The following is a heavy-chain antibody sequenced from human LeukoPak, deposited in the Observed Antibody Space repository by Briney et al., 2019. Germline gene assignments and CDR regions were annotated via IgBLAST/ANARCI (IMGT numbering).Heavy chain of an antibody. Sequence: SETLSLTCTVSGYSISNGYYWGWIRQPPGKGLEWIGNIYHSGSTYYNPSLKSRVTISVDTSKNQFSLKLSSVTAADTAVYYCARGLAYCGGDCYYYFDYWGQGTLVTVSS. CDR3: ARGLAYCGGDCYYYFDY. J-gene: IGHJ4*02. V-gene: IGHV4-38-2*02. CDR2: IYHSGST. CDR1: GYSISNGYY. D-gene: IGHD2-21*02.